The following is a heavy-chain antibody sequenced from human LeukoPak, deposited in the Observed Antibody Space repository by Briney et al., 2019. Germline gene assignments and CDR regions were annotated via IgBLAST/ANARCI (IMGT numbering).Heavy chain of an antibody. D-gene: IGHD5-18*01. CDR1: GGSFSGYY. J-gene: IGHJ4*02. V-gene: IGHV4-34*01. Sequence: PSETLSLTCAVYGGSFSGYYWSWIRQPPGKGLEWIGEINHSGSTNYNPSLKSRVTISVDTSKNQFSLKLSSVTAADTAVYYCASGWTAMVSAGFDYWGQGTLVTVSS. CDR3: ASGWTAMVSAGFDY. CDR2: INHSGST.